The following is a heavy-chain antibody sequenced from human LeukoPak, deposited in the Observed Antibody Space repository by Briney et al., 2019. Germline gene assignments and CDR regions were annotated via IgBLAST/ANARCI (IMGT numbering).Heavy chain of an antibody. CDR2: IDSDGSTT. J-gene: IGHJ3*02. Sequence: GGSLRLSCAASGFALSSYWMHWVRQAPGKGLVWVSRIDSDGSTTTYADSVKGRFTISRDNAKNTLYLQMNSLRAEDTAVYYCARKSVAGTFAFDIWGQGTMVTVSS. V-gene: IGHV3-74*01. CDR1: GFALSSYW. CDR3: ARKSVAGTFAFDI. D-gene: IGHD6-19*01.